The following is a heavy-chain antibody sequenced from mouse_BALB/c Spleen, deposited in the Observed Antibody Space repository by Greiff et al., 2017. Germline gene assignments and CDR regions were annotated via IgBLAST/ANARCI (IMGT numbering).Heavy chain of an antibody. V-gene: IGHV14-3*02. CDR1: GFNIKDTY. J-gene: IGHJ4*01. CDR2: IDPANGNT. Sequence: EVKLVESGAELVKPGASVKLSCTASGFNIKDTYMHWVKQRPEQGLEWIGRIDPANGNTKYDPKFQGKATITADTSSNTAYLQLSSLTSEDTAVYYCASWDVRGAMDYWGQGTSVTVSS. D-gene: IGHD4-1*01. CDR3: ASWDVRGAMDY.